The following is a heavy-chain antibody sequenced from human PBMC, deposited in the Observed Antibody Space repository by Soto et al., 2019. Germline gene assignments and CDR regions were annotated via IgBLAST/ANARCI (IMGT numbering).Heavy chain of an antibody. CDR2: IYHSGIT. J-gene: IGHJ4*01. CDR3: ARMSLFYFFDS. CDR1: SDSMTSYY. Sequence: LSLTCPVSSDSMTSYYWSWIRQPPGKGLECIGYIYHSGITNYNPSLKSRVTISLDTSKTQFSPRLSFVTAADTAVYYCARMSLFYFFDSWGQGTLVTVSS. D-gene: IGHD3-10*01. V-gene: IGHV4-59*01.